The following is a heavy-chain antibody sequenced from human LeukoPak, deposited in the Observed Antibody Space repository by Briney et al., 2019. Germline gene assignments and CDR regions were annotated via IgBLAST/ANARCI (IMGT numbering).Heavy chain of an antibody. J-gene: IGHJ3*02. V-gene: IGHV1-18*01. CDR2: ISAYNGNT. Sequence: ASVTVSCKASGYTFTSYDINWVRQATGQGLEWMGWISAYNGNTNYAQKLQGRVTMTTDTSTSTAYMELRSLRSDDTAVYYCARSTGYFDWLGAFDIWGQGTMVTVSS. CDR1: GYTFTSYD. D-gene: IGHD3-9*01. CDR3: ARSTGYFDWLGAFDI.